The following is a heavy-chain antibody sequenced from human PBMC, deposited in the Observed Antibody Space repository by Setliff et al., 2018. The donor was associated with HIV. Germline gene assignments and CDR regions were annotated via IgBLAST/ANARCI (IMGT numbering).Heavy chain of an antibody. Sequence: GSLRLSCAASGFTFSDHYMDWVRQAPGKGLEWVGRSRNKVNRYTTEYAASVKGRFTISRDDSKNSLYLQMNSLKTEDTAVYYCARGRLLWSGSYYYYYMDVWGKGTTVTVSS. D-gene: IGHD3-10*01. V-gene: IGHV3-72*01. CDR2: SRNKVNRYTT. CDR3: ARGRLLWSGSYYYYYMDV. CDR1: GFTFSDHY. J-gene: IGHJ6*03.